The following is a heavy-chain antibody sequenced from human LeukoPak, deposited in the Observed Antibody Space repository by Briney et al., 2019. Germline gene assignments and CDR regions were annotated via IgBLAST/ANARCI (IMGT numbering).Heavy chain of an antibody. V-gene: IGHV3-48*01. CDR2: ISISGSSR. D-gene: IGHD3-22*01. CDR3: ARGGIPYYHDNTGYFFGQF. Sequence: GGSLRLSCAASGFTFNTYSMSWVRLAPGKGLEWLSFISISGSSRHYAASVKGRFTISRDNAEISLYLQMNSLGGEDTAVYYCARGGIPYYHDNTGYFFGQFWGQGTLVTVSS. J-gene: IGHJ4*02. CDR1: GFTFNTYS.